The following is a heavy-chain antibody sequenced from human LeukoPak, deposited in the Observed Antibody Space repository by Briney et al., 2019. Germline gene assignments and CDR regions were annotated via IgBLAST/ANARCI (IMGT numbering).Heavy chain of an antibody. CDR2: INAGNGNT. Sequence: GASVKVSCKASGYSFSTYTMNWVRQAPGQRLEWMGWINAGNGNTKYSQKFQGRVTITRDTSASTAYMEMRSLRSEDTAVYYCARGEYYYDSSGFYYRYYYNGVDVWGQGTTVTVSS. D-gene: IGHD3-22*01. CDR3: ARGEYYYDSSGFYYRYYYNGVDV. V-gene: IGHV1-3*01. CDR1: GYSFSTYT. J-gene: IGHJ6*02.